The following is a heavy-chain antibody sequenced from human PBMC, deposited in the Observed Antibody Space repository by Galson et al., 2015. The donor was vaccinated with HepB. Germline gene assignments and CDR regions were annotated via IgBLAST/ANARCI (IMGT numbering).Heavy chain of an antibody. CDR2: IKRDGSGK. CDR1: GFTFRSYW. D-gene: IGHD3-22*01. CDR3: ARDDVGGYFYS. J-gene: IGHJ5*01. Sequence: SLRLSCAASGFTFRSYWMSWVRQAQGEGPEWGANIKRDGSGKYYVDSVKGRFTISRDNAKNSLYLEMNSLRAEDTAVYYCARDDVGGYFYSWGQGTLVTVSS. V-gene: IGHV3-7*01.